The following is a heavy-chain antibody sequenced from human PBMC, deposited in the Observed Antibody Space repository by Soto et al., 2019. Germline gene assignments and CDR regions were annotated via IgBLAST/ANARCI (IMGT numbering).Heavy chain of an antibody. CDR3: ARGNDYGGNRYYYGMDV. J-gene: IGHJ6*02. CDR2: IIPIFGTA. D-gene: IGHD4-17*01. Sequence: QVQLVQSGAEVKKPGSSVKVSCKASGGTFSSYAISWVRQAPGQGLEWMGGIIPIFGTANYAQKCQGRVTITADESTSTAYMELSSLRSEDTAVYYCARGNDYGGNRYYYGMDVWGQGTTVTVSS. CDR1: GGTFSSYA. V-gene: IGHV1-69*01.